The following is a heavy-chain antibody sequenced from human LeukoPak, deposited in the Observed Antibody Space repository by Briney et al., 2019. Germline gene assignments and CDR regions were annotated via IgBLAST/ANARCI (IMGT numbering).Heavy chain of an antibody. V-gene: IGHV3-23*01. CDR2: IIDSGNSI. Sequence: GGSLRLSCEASGFTFSSCAMSWVRQAPGKGLEWVSTIIDSGNSIYYADSVEGRFTISRDNSKDTLYLQMDSLRAGDTAVYYCAKDPIFSGSYGVFDSWGQGTLVTVSS. CDR3: AKDPIFSGSYGVFDS. J-gene: IGHJ4*02. CDR1: GFTFSSCA. D-gene: IGHD1-26*01.